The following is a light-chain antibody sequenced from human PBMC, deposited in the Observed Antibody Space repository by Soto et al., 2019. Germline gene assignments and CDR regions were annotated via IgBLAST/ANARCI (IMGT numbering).Light chain of an antibody. CDR2: GAS. V-gene: IGKV3-20*01. Sequence: EIVLTQSPGILSLSPGERATLSCRASQSVYSSYLAWYQQKPGQAPRLLIYGASSRATGIPDRFSGSGSGTDFTLTVSRLGPDDFAVYHCQQYGTIPFTFGPGTKVEIK. J-gene: IGKJ3*01. CDR1: QSVYSSY. CDR3: QQYGTIPFT.